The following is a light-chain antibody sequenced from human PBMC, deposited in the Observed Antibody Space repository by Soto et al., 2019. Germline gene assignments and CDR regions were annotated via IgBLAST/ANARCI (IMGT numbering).Light chain of an antibody. V-gene: IGKV3-15*01. CDR2: DAS. Sequence: EIVMTQSPASLSVSPGERATLSCRASRSISKNLAWYQQKPGQSPRFLIYDASTRATGIPARFSGSGSGTDFTLTISRLEPEDFAVYYCQQYGSSGTFGQGTKVEIK. CDR1: RSISKN. J-gene: IGKJ1*01. CDR3: QQYGSSGT.